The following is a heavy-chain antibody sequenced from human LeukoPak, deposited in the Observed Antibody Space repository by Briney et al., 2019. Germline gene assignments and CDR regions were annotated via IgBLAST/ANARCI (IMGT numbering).Heavy chain of an antibody. CDR3: AREGSSGYYPY. CDR2: ISNTGGST. D-gene: IGHD3-22*01. J-gene: IGHJ4*02. CDR1: GFSFNTYA. Sequence: GGSLRLSCAASGFSFNTYAMSWVRQAPGKGLEWVSAISNTGGSTYYADSIKGRFTISRDNSKNTLYLQMNSLRAEDTAVYYCAREGSSGYYPYWGQGILVTVSS. V-gene: IGHV3-23*01.